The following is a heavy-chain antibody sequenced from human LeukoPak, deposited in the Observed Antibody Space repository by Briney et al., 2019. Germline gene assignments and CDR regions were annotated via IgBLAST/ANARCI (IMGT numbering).Heavy chain of an antibody. V-gene: IGHV1-2*02. CDR1: GYTFTGYY. D-gene: IGHD3-10*01. CDR2: INPNSGGT. Sequence: ASVKVSCKASGYTFTGYYMHWVRQAPGQGLEWMGCINPNSGGTNYAQKFQGRVTMTRDTSISTAYMELSRLRSDDTAVYYCARDHKMVRGVTRDYWGQGTLVTVSS. CDR3: ARDHKMVRGVTRDY. J-gene: IGHJ4*02.